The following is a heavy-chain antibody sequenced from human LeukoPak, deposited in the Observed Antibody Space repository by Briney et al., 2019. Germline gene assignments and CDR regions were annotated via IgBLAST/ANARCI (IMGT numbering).Heavy chain of an antibody. CDR1: GYTFTSYG. J-gene: IGHJ4*02. CDR2: ISGYNGNT. Sequence: ASVKVSCKTSGYTFTSYGINWVRQAPGQGLEWLGWISGYNGNTDYAQKIQGRATMTMDTSTSTVYMELRSLGSDDTAVYYCARARGSGWFIDYWGQGTLVTVSS. CDR3: ARARGSGWFIDY. V-gene: IGHV1-18*01. D-gene: IGHD6-19*01.